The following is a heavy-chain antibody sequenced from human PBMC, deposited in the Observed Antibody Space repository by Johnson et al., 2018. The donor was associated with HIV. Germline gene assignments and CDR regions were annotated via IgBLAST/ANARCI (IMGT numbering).Heavy chain of an antibody. CDR3: ASSPRSNAFHI. Sequence: QVQLVESGGGVVQPGGSLRLSCAASGFTFSDYGMHWVRQAPGKGLEWVAFIRYDGGYKYDADSVKGRFTISRDNSKNTLYLQMNSLRAEDTAVYYCASSPRSNAFHIWGQGTMVTVSS. CDR1: GFTFSDYG. V-gene: IGHV3-30*02. J-gene: IGHJ3*02. CDR2: IRYDGGYK. D-gene: IGHD4-11*01.